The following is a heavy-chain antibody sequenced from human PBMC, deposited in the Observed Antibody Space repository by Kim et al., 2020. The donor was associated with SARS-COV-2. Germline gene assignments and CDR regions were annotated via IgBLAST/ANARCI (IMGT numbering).Heavy chain of an antibody. J-gene: IGHJ4*02. V-gene: IGHV1-3*01. CDR2: GNT. Sequence: GNTKYSQKFQGRVTITRDTSASTAYMELSSLRSEDTAVYYCATLRSLFDYWGQGTLVTVSS. CDR3: ATLRSLFDY.